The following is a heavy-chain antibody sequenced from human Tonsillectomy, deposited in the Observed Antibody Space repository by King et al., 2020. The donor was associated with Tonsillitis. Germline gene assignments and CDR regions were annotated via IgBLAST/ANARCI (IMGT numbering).Heavy chain of an antibody. V-gene: IGHV3-11*06. Sequence: VQLVESGGGLVKPGGSLRLSCAASGFTFSDYYMSWIRQASGKGLEWVSYISSSSSYTNYADSVKGRFTISRDNAKNSLYLQMNSLRAEDTAVYYCARPGDFHYYYGSGSFDYWGQGTLVTVSS. CDR2: ISSSSSYT. D-gene: IGHD3-10*01. J-gene: IGHJ4*02. CDR1: GFTFSDYY. CDR3: ARPGDFHYYYGSGSFDY.